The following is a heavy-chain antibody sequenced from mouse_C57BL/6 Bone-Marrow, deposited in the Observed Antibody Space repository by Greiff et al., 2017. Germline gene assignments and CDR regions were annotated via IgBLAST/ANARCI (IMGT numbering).Heavy chain of an antibody. J-gene: IGHJ1*03. Sequence: VKLVESGPGLVQPSQSLSITCTVSGFSLTSYGVHWVRQSPGKGLEWLGVIWSGGSTDYNAAFISRLSISKDNSKSQVFFKMNSLQADDTAIYYCARNHYGSSSWYFDVWGTGTTVTVSS. CDR2: IWSGGST. D-gene: IGHD1-1*01. V-gene: IGHV2-2*01. CDR1: GFSLTSYG. CDR3: ARNHYGSSSWYFDV.